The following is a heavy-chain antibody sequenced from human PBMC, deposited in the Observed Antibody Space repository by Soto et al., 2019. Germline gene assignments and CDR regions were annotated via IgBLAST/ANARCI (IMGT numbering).Heavy chain of an antibody. J-gene: IGHJ4*02. Sequence: ASVKVSCKASGYTFTSYAMHWVRQAPGQRLEWMGWINAGNGNTKYSQKFQGRVTITRDTSASTAYMELSSLRSEDTAVYYCACPYDSSGYYFDYWGQGTLVTVSS. V-gene: IGHV1-3*01. CDR2: INAGNGNT. CDR1: GYTFTSYA. D-gene: IGHD3-22*01. CDR3: ACPYDSSGYYFDY.